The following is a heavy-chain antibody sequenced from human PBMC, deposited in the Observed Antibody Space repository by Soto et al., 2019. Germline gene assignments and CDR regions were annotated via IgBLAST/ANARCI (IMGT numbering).Heavy chain of an antibody. J-gene: IGHJ3*02. D-gene: IGHD5-12*01. Sequence: GGSLRLSCAASGFTFSNAWMSWVRQAPGKGLEWVGRIKSKTDGGTTDYAAPVKGRFTISRDDSKNTLYLQMNSLKTEDTAVYYCTTVVADRNPFDAFDIWGQGTMVTVSS. V-gene: IGHV3-15*01. CDR1: GFTFSNAW. CDR2: IKSKTDGGTT. CDR3: TTVVADRNPFDAFDI.